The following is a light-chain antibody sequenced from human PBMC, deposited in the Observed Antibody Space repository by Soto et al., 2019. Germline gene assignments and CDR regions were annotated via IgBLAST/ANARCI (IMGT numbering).Light chain of an antibody. CDR2: AAS. J-gene: IGKJ1*01. CDR3: HQVNSYPLT. V-gene: IGKV1-9*01. CDR1: QGINSY. Sequence: DIQLTQSPSFLSASVGDRVTITCRASQGINSYLAWYQQKPGKAPKLLIYAASTLQSGVPSRFSGSGSGTEFTLTISSLQPEDFATYYCHQVNSYPLTFGQGTKVDIK.